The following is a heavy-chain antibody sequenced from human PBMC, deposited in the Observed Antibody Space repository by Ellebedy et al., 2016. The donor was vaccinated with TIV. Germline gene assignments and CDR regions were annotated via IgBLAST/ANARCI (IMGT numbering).Heavy chain of an antibody. CDR3: ARESTAGANSFDFGMDV. V-gene: IGHV3-23*01. D-gene: IGHD4-23*01. CDR2: ISGTGGST. J-gene: IGHJ6*02. Sequence: GGSLRLXXAASGFTFSSYAMSWVRQAPGKGLEWVSTISGTGGSTYYADSVKGRFTISRDNSKNTLYLQMDSLRTDDTAVYYCARESTAGANSFDFGMDVWGQGTTVTVSS. CDR1: GFTFSSYA.